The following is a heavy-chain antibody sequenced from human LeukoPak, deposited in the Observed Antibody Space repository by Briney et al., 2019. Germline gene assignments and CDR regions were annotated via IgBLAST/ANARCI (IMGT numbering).Heavy chain of an antibody. CDR2: ISYSGIT. D-gene: IGHD2-15*01. Sequence: SETLSLTCTVSGASISSHYWSWIRQSPGKGLEWIGYISYSGITNYNPSLKSRVTISVDTSKNHFSLRLSSVTAADTAVYYCASRAHCSGGSCYGNWFDPWGQGTLVTVSS. V-gene: IGHV4-59*11. CDR1: GASISSHY. CDR3: ASRAHCSGGSCYGNWFDP. J-gene: IGHJ5*02.